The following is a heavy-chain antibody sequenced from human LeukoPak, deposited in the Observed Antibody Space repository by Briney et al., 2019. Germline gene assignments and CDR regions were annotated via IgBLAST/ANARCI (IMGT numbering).Heavy chain of an antibody. CDR3: ARDFGVIASTGGIDY. J-gene: IGHJ4*02. V-gene: IGHV3-21*01. CDR2: IGDSGSHI. D-gene: IGHD2-8*01. Sequence: GGSLRLSCAASGFTFNAYTMKWVRQAPGKGLEWVSSIGDSGSHIFYADSVKGRFTTSRDNAKNLLYLQMNSLRAEDTAVYYCARDFGVIASTGGIDYWGQGTLVTVSS. CDR1: GFTFNAYT.